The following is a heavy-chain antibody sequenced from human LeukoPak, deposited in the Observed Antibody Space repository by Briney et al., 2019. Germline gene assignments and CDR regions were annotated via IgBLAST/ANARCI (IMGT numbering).Heavy chain of an antibody. CDR3: ARAGGIVVVPEDYFDY. V-gene: IGHV3-11*04. Sequence: GGSLRLSCAASGFTFSDYYMSWIRQAPGKGLEWVSYISSSGDTIYYADSVKGRFTISRDNAKNSLYLQMNSLRAEDTAVYYCARAGGIVVVPEDYFDYWGQEPWSPSPQ. CDR2: ISSSGDTI. D-gene: IGHD2-2*01. CDR1: GFTFSDYY. J-gene: IGHJ4*01.